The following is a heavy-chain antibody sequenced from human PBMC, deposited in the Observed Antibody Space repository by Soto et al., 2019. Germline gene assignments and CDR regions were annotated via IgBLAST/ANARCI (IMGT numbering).Heavy chain of an antibody. J-gene: IGHJ4*02. CDR3: AHRDGNMVRGVISFDY. V-gene: IGHV2-5*02. D-gene: IGHD3-10*01. CDR2: IYWDDDK. Sequence: QITLKESGPTLVKPTQTLTLTCTFSGFSISTSGVGVGWIRQPPGKALEWLALIYWDDDKRSSPILKSRLTITKDTSKNQVVLTVTNMDPVDTATYYCAHRDGNMVRGVISFDYWGQGTLVTVSS. CDR1: GFSISTSGVG.